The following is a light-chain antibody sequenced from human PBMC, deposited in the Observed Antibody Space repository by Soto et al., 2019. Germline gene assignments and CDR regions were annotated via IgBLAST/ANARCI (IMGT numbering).Light chain of an antibody. Sequence: DIQMTQSPSTLSASVGDRVTITCRASQSISSWLAWYQHKPGKAPKLLIYDASSLESGVPSRFSGSGSGTEFTLTISSLQPDDFATDYCQQYNSYPWTFGQGTKVEIK. J-gene: IGKJ1*01. CDR1: QSISSW. V-gene: IGKV1-5*01. CDR3: QQYNSYPWT. CDR2: DAS.